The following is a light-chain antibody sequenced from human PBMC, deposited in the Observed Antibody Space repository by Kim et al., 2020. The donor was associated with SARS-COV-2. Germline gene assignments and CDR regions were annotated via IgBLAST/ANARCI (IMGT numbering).Light chain of an antibody. CDR3: QAWDSTTGV. V-gene: IGLV3-1*01. CDR1: KLGDKY. CDR2: QDT. J-gene: IGLJ2*01. Sequence: SYELTQPPSVSVSPGQTANIICSGDKLGDKYVYWYQQKPGQSPVLVIYQDTKRPSGVPERFFGSNSGNTATLTISGTQALDEADYHCQAWDSTTGVFGGGTQLTVL.